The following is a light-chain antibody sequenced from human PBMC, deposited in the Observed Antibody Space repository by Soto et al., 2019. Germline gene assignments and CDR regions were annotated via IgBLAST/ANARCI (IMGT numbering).Light chain of an antibody. CDR2: AST. Sequence: QSVLTQPPSVSGAPGQRVTISCSGNSSNIGAGFDVHWYQQLPGAAPKLLIYASTNRPSGVPDRFSGSKSDTSASLAITGLQVEDEADYYCSSFEASNNLLFGGGTKLTVL. CDR3: SSFEASNNLL. V-gene: IGLV1-40*01. CDR1: SSNIGAGFD. J-gene: IGLJ2*01.